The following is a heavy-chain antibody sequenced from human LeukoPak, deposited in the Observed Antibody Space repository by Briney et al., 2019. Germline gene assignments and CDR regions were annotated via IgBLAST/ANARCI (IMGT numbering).Heavy chain of an antibody. CDR3: AREDFYDTSGYYKPKLDY. J-gene: IGHJ4*02. Sequence: ASVKVSCKASGYSFPSYGISWVRQAPGQGPEWMGWISAHNGNTDYAQKLQGRVTMTTDTSTSTAYMELRSLRSNDTAVYYCAREDFYDTSGYYKPKLDYWGQGTLVTVSS. V-gene: IGHV1-18*01. D-gene: IGHD3-22*01. CDR2: ISAHNGNT. CDR1: GYSFPSYG.